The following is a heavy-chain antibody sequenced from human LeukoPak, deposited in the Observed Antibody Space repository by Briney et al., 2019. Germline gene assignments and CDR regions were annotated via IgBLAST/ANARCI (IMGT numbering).Heavy chain of an antibody. CDR2: INPSGGST. CDR3: ARGNMGEQWLPYFDY. Sequence: ASVKVSCKASGYTFTSYYMHWVRQAPGQGLEWMGIINPSGGSTSYAQKFQGRVTMTRNTSISTAYMELSSLRSEDTAVYYCARGNMGEQWLPYFDYWGQGTLVTVSS. J-gene: IGHJ4*02. V-gene: IGHV1-46*01. D-gene: IGHD6-19*01. CDR1: GYTFTSYY.